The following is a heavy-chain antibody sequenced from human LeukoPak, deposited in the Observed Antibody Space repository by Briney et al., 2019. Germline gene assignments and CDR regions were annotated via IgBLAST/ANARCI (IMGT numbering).Heavy chain of an antibody. CDR2: INHSGST. J-gene: IGHJ4*02. D-gene: IGHD6-25*01. Sequence: PSETLSLTCAVYGGSFSGYYWSWIRQPPGKGLEWIGEINHSGSTNYNPSLRSRVTISVDTSKNQFSLKLSSVTAADTAVYYCARGPRQRSWYFDYWGQGTLVTVSS. CDR3: ARGPRQRSWYFDY. CDR1: GGSFSGYY. V-gene: IGHV4-34*01.